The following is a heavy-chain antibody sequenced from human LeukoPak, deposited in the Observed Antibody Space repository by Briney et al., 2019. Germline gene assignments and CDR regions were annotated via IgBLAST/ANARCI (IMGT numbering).Heavy chain of an antibody. CDR3: ARQGYCSSTSCYNRGFFDY. V-gene: IGHV4-39*01. CDR1: GGSISSSSYY. D-gene: IGHD2-2*01. Sequence: SETLSLTCTVSGGSISSSSYYWGWIRQPPGKGLEWIGSIYYSGSTYYNPSLKSRVTIYVDTSRNQFSLKLSSVTAAGTAVYYCARQGYCSSTSCYNRGFFDYWGQGTLVTVSS. J-gene: IGHJ4*02. CDR2: IYYSGST.